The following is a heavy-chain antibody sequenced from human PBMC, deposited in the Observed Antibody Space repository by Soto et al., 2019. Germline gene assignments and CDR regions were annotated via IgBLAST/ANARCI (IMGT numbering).Heavy chain of an antibody. V-gene: IGHV1-69*06. D-gene: IGHD3-22*01. CDR2: IIPIFGTA. CDR3: ASTKYDSSAYYYWYLGL. J-gene: IGHJ2*01. CDR1: EDTFRNYA. Sequence: QVELVQSRAEVKKPGSSVKVSCQASEDTFRNYAISWVRQAPGQGLEWMGGIIPIFGTANYAQKFQCRVTITSDTSANTVYLELSSLRSEDTAVYYCASTKYDSSAYYYWYLGLWGRGTLVTVSS.